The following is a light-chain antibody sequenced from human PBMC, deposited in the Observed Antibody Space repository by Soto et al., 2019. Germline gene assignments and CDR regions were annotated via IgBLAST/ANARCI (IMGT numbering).Light chain of an antibody. Sequence: EMVLTQSPGTLSLSPGERATLSCRASQSVSSSYLAWYQQKPGQAPRLLIYGASSRATGIPDRFSVSGSGTDFTLTISRLEPEDFAVYYCQQYGSSRTFGKGTKVDIK. CDR1: QSVSSSY. J-gene: IGKJ1*01. CDR3: QQYGSSRT. CDR2: GAS. V-gene: IGKV3-20*01.